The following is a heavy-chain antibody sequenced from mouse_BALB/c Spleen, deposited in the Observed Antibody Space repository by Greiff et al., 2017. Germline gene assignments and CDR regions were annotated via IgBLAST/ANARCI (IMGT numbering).Heavy chain of an antibody. J-gene: IGHJ4*01. D-gene: IGHD2-4*01. CDR2: ISDGGSYT. CDR3: ARDRAMITTSYAMDY. CDR1: GFTFSDYY. V-gene: IGHV5-4*02. Sequence: EVNVVESGGGLVKPGGSLKLSCAASGFTFSDYYMYWVRQTPEKRLEWVATISDGGSYTYYPDSVKGRFTISRDNAKNNLYLQMSSLKSEDTAMYYCARDRAMITTSYAMDYWGQGTSVTVSS.